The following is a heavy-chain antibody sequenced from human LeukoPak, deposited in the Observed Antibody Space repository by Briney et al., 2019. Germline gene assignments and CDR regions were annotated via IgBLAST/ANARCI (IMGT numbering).Heavy chain of an antibody. V-gene: IGHV3-53*01. Sequence: GGSLRLSCAASGLTVSNQFMDWVRQAPGKGLEWVSTIYSGGATYYADSVKGRFTISRDNSKNTLHLQMNTLRAEDTAVYYCASRIATAGSVDYWGQGTLVTVSS. D-gene: IGHD6-13*01. CDR1: GLTVSNQF. J-gene: IGHJ4*02. CDR2: IYSGGAT. CDR3: ASRIATAGSVDY.